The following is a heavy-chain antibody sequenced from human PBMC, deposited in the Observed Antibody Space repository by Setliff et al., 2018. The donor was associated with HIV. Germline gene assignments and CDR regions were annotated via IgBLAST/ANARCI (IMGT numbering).Heavy chain of an antibody. Sequence: SETLSLTCTVSGGSISGYHWNWLRQTPGKGLEWIGYIYTSRGTNYNHSLRTRVIISVDTSNQFSLKLSSVTAAAAAVYYCARSPSYRSSWEYYFDYWGQGVLVTVSS. J-gene: IGHJ4*02. D-gene: IGHD6-13*01. V-gene: IGHV4-4*09. CDR2: IYTSRGT. CDR3: ARSPSYRSSWEYYFDY. CDR1: GGSISGYH.